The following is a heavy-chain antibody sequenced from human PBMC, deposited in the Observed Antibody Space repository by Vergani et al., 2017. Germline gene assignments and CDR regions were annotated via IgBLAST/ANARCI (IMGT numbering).Heavy chain of an antibody. CDR1: GGFFSGYY. Sequence: QVQLQQWGAGLLKPSETLSLTCAVYGGFFSGYYWSWIRQPPGEGLEWIGEINHSGSTNYNPSLKSRVTISVDTSKNQFSLKLSSVTAADPAVSYCARVRGALMVYAARGYFDYWGQGTLVTVSS. CDR3: ARVRGALMVYAARGYFDY. V-gene: IGHV4-34*01. CDR2: INHSGST. J-gene: IGHJ4*02. D-gene: IGHD2-8*01.